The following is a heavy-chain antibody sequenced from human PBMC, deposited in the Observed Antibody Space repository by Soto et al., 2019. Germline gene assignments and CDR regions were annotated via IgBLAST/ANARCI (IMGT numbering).Heavy chain of an antibody. CDR2: MNPNSGNT. Sequence: ASVKVSCKASGYTFTSYDINWVRQATGQGLEWMGWMNPNSGNTGYAQKFQGRVTMTRNTSISTAYMELSSLRSEDTAVYYCARSAQLGATKYYYYYMDVWGKGTTVTVSS. J-gene: IGHJ6*03. CDR1: GYTFTSYD. V-gene: IGHV1-8*01. CDR3: ARSAQLGATKYYYYYMDV. D-gene: IGHD6-6*01.